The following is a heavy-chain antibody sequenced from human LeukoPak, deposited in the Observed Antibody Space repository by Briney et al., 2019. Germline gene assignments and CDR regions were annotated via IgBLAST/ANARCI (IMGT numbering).Heavy chain of an antibody. CDR2: ISSSSSYI. D-gene: IGHD3-3*01. CDR3: ANDFWSGYSADY. CDR1: GFTFSSYI. J-gene: IGHJ4*02. V-gene: IGHV3-21*01. Sequence: GGSLRLSCAASGFTFSSYIMNWVRQAPGKGLEWVSSISSSSSYIYYADSVKGRFTISRDNAKNSLYLQMNSLRAEDTAVYYCANDFWSGYSADYWGQGTLVTVSS.